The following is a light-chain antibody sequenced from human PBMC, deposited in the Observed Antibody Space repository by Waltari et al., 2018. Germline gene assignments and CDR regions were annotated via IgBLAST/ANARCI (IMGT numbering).Light chain of an antibody. CDR1: SLRSSY. CDR3: NSRDTSGNHVV. V-gene: IGLV3-19*01. CDR2: GKS. Sequence: SGLTQDPTVSVALGQTVRITCQGDSLRSSYASWYQQKPGQAPVLVIYGKSNRPSGIPDLFSGATSGDTAALTITGAQSEDEAYYYCNSRDTSGNHVVFGGGTKLTVL. J-gene: IGLJ2*01.